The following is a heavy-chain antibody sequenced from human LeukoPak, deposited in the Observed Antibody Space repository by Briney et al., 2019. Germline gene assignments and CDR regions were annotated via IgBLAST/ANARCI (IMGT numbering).Heavy chain of an antibody. Sequence: GGSLRLSCAASGFTFSSYWMSWVRQAPGKGLEWVANIKQDGSEKYYVDSVKGRFTISRDNAKNSLYLQMNSLRAEDTAVYYCARETLRMVRGVINYYYYGMDVWGQGTTVTVSS. CDR3: ARETLRMVRGVINYYYYGMDV. J-gene: IGHJ6*02. CDR2: IKQDGSEK. CDR1: GFTFSSYW. V-gene: IGHV3-7*01. D-gene: IGHD3-10*01.